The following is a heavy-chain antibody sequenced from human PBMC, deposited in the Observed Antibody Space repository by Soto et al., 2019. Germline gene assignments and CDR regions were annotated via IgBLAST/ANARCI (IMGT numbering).Heavy chain of an antibody. CDR3: AKELAIIGKGAFDM. CDR2: ISGTGSPT. Sequence: GGSLRLSCAASGFTFSSYAMTWVRQAPGRGLEWVSAISGTGSPTYYADSVKGRLIISKDNSKNTLYLQMSSLRADDTAVYYCAKELAIIGKGAFDMWGQGTMVTVSS. J-gene: IGHJ3*02. CDR1: GFTFSSYA. V-gene: IGHV3-23*01. D-gene: IGHD3-3*02.